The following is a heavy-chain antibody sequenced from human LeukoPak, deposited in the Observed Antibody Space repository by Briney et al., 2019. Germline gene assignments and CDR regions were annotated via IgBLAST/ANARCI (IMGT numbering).Heavy chain of an antibody. D-gene: IGHD2-2*01. CDR1: GYTLTELS. V-gene: IGHV1-24*01. CDR2: FDPEDGET. Sequence: ASVKVSCKVSGYTLTELSMYWVRQAPGKGLEWMGGFDPEDGETIYAQKFQGRVTMTEDTSTDTAYMELSRLRSDDTAVYYCAREPLLGYCSSTSCSPPIHNWFDPWGQGTLVTVSS. J-gene: IGHJ5*02. CDR3: AREPLLGYCSSTSCSPPIHNWFDP.